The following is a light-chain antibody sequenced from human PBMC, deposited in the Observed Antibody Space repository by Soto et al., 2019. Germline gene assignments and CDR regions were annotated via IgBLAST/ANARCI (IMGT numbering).Light chain of an antibody. J-gene: IGKJ1*01. CDR2: WAS. CDR3: QQYYTTQRT. V-gene: IGKV4-1*01. CDR1: QSVLCSINQKNY. Sequence: DIVLTQSADSVAVSLGERATINCKSSQSVLCSINQKNYLAWYHQKPGQPPKLIIYWASIRESGVPTRFSGTGSISNFTLTVSSLQAEDAAVYHCQQYYTTQRTVGLGPKVHIK.